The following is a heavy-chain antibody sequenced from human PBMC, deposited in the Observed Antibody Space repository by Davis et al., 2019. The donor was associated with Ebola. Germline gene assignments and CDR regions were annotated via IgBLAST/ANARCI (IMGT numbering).Heavy chain of an antibody. CDR3: ARDLCHYYGSGSYYKCRGYGMDV. CDR1: GGTFSSYA. V-gene: IGHV1-69*13. CDR2: IIPIFGTA. J-gene: IGHJ6*02. Sequence: AASVKVSCKASGGTFSSYAISWVRQAPGQGLEWMGGIIPIFGTANYAQKFQGRVTITADESTSTAYMERNSLRAEDTAVYYCARDLCHYYGSGSYYKCRGYGMDVWGQGTTVTVSS. D-gene: IGHD3-10*01.